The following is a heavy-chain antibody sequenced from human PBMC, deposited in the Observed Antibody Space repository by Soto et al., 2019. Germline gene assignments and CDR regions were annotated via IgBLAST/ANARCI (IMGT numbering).Heavy chain of an antibody. CDR2: IYHSGST. J-gene: IGHJ5*02. CDR3: ARAVKSIAARHQWFDP. V-gene: IGHV4-30-2*01. D-gene: IGHD6-6*01. Sequence: SETLSLTCAVSGGSISSGDYSWSWIRQPPGKGLEWIGYIYHSGSTYYNPSLKSRVTISVDRSKNQFSLKLSSVTAADTAVYYCARAVKSIAARHQWFDPWGQGTLVTVSS. CDR1: GGSISSGDYS.